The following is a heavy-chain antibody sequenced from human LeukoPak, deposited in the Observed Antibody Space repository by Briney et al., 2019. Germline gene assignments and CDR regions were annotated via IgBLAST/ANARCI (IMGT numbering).Heavy chain of an antibody. V-gene: IGHV1-69*05. CDR3: AREASEEGGWFDP. D-gene: IGHD3-16*01. J-gene: IGHJ5*02. Sequence: SVKVSCKASGGTFSSYAISWVRQAPGQGLEWMGRIIPIFGTANYAQKFQGRVTITTDESTSTAYMELSSLRSEDTALYYCAREASEEGGWFDPWGQGTLVTVSS. CDR2: IIPIFGTA. CDR1: GGTFSSYA.